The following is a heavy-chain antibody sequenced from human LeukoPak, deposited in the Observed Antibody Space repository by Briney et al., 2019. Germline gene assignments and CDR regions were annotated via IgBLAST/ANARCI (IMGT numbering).Heavy chain of an antibody. V-gene: IGHV3-7*01. Sequence: GGSLRLSCAASGFTFSSYWMSWVRQAPGKGLEWVANIKQDGSEKYYVDSVKGRFTISRDNAKNSLYLQMNSLRAEDTAVYYCARVDYIAAAGTGDYWGQGTLVTVSS. J-gene: IGHJ4*02. D-gene: IGHD6-13*01. CDR3: ARVDYIAAAGTGDY. CDR1: GFTFSSYW. CDR2: IKQDGSEK.